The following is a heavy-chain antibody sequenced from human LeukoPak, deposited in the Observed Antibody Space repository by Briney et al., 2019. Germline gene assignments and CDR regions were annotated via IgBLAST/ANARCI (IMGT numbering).Heavy chain of an antibody. CDR1: GGSLSNYY. CDR3: ARHLRNSFFDY. Sequence: SETLSLTCTVSGGSLSNYYWSWIRQPPGKGLEWIGYIYYSGSTSYYPSLESRVTISVDTSKTQFSLKLSSVTAADTAVYYCARHLRNSFFDYWGQGALVTVSS. V-gene: IGHV4-59*08. CDR2: IYYSGST. D-gene: IGHD2/OR15-2a*01. J-gene: IGHJ4*02.